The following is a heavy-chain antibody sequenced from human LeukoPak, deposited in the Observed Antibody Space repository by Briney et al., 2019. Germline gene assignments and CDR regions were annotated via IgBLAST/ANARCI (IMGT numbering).Heavy chain of an antibody. D-gene: IGHD2-2*02. CDR2: IYPGDSDT. CDR1: GYIFTSYW. V-gene: IGHV5-51*01. Sequence: GESLKISCKGSGYIFTSYWIGWVRQLPGKGLGWIGIIYPGDSDTRYSPSFQAQVTISADKSISTAYLQWSSLKASDTAMYYCARRGCGSTSCYTNPTPPSWYFDLWGRGTLVTVSS. J-gene: IGHJ2*01. CDR3: ARRGCGSTSCYTNPTPPSWYFDL.